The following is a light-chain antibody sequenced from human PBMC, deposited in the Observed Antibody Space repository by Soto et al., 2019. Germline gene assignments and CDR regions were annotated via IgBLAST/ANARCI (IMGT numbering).Light chain of an antibody. CDR3: AAWDDNLSGLYV. CDR2: RNS. Sequence: QSVLTQSPSASGTPGQRVTISCSGSASTIGSNYVYWYQQLPGTAPKILIYRNSQRPSGVPDRFSGSKSGTSASLAISVLRSEDEADYYCAAWDDNLSGLYVFGAGTKVTVL. CDR1: ASTIGSNY. V-gene: IGLV1-47*01. J-gene: IGLJ1*01.